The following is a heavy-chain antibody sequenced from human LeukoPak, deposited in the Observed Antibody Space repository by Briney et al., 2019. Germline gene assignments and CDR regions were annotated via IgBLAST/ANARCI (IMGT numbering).Heavy chain of an antibody. CDR1: GGTFRSNA. Sequence: ASVKVSCKASGGTFRSNAVSWVRQAPGQGLEWMGGITPIFGTANYAQKFQGRVTITAVESMSTAYMELSSLRSEDTAVYYCARGWLAETTVVTPYNYWGQGTLVTVSS. D-gene: IGHD4-23*01. V-gene: IGHV1-69*13. J-gene: IGHJ4*02. CDR3: ARGWLAETTVVTPYNY. CDR2: ITPIFGTA.